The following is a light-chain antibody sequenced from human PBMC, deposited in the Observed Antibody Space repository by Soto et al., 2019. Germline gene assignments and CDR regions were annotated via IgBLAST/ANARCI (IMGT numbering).Light chain of an antibody. CDR2: DVS. CDR1: STDVGGYNY. CDR3: NSYSSSTTLYL. V-gene: IGLV2-14*01. J-gene: IGLJ1*01. Sequence: QSVLTQPASVSGSPGQSITISCTGTSTDVGGYNYVSWYQQHPGKAPKLMISDVSNRPSGVSIRFSGSKSGNTASLTISGXXXXXEADYYCNSYSSSTTLYLFGTGTKLTVL.